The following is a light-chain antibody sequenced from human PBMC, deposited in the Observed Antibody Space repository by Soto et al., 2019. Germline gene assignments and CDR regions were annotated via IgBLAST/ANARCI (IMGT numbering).Light chain of an antibody. CDR2: DII. Sequence: QSALTQPASVSGSPGQSITISCTGTSSDVGAFTSVSWYQQHPGKAPKLIIYDIIHRPSGVSDRFSGSKSVNTASLTISGLQPEDEATYHCSSYSRSTTLVVFGGWTKLTVL. CDR1: SSDVGAFTS. CDR3: SSYSRSTTLVV. V-gene: IGLV2-14*03. J-gene: IGLJ2*01.